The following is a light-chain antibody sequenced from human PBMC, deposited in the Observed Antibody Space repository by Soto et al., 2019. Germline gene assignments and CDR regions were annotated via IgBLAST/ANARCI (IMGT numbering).Light chain of an antibody. V-gene: IGLV1-40*01. CDR2: ANT. J-gene: IGLJ2*01. CDR1: SSNIGAGIV. CDR3: QSYDNSLSGPV. Sequence: QSVLTQPPSVSGAPGQRVTISCTGSSSNIGAGIVVYWYQKFPGTAPKLLIYANTNRPSGVPDRFSGSKSGTSAALAITGVQAEDEADDYYQSYDNSLSGPVFGGGTKLTVL.